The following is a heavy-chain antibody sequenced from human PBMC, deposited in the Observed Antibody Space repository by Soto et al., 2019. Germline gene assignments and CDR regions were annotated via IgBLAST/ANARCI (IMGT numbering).Heavy chain of an antibody. CDR3: ARGHYTNAWYYFDY. J-gene: IGHJ4*02. CDR2: IWYDGSKK. V-gene: IGHV3-33*01. D-gene: IGHD6-19*01. CDR1: GFTFSNYG. Sequence: QVHLVESGGGVVQPGRSLRLSCAASGFTFSNYGMHWVRQAPGKGLEWVAGIWYDGSKKYYAGSVKGQFTISRDNSKNALFLQMNSLRAEDTAMFYCARGHYTNAWYYFDYWGQGTLVTVSS.